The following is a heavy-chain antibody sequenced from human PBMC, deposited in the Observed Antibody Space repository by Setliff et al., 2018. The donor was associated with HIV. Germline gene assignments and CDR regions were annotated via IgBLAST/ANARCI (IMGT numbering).Heavy chain of an antibody. CDR1: TGSFSGYY. CDR3: ARAQLPPTYIDV. CDR2: ITHSRST. V-gene: IGHV4-34*01. D-gene: IGHD2-2*01. Sequence: PSETLSLTCAVYTGSFSGYYWSWIRQPPGKGLEWIGEITHSRSTNYNPSLKSRATISVDTSKNYFSLKLTSLTAADTAVYYCARAQLPPTYIDVWGSGTTVTVSS. J-gene: IGHJ6*03.